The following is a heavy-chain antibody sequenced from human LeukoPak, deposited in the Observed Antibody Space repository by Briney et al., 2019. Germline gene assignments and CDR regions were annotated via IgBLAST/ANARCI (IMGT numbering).Heavy chain of an antibody. CDR1: GGSFSGYY. J-gene: IGHJ4*02. V-gene: IGHV4-34*01. CDR2: INHSGST. Sequence: SETLSLTCAVYGGSFSGYYWSWIRQPPGKGLEWIGEINHSGSTNYNPSLKSRVTISIDTSKSQFPLRLTSVTAADTAFYYCARGRDRSKAGDHWGQGSLVTVSS. D-gene: IGHD5-24*01. CDR3: ARGRDRSKAGDH.